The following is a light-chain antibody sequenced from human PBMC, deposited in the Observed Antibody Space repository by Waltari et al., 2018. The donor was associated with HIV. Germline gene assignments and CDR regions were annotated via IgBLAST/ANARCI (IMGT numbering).Light chain of an antibody. CDR3: CSYGGDDTLV. CDR2: DDS. Sequence: QSALTQPASVSGSLGQSITISSTGASTNVGSYSLVSWYQNRPGQAPTLIIYDDSKRPLGISSRFSGSKSGNTASLTISGLQSEDEADYYCCSYGGDDTLVFGGGTKVTAL. V-gene: IGLV2-23*01. J-gene: IGLJ3*02. CDR1: STNVGSYSL.